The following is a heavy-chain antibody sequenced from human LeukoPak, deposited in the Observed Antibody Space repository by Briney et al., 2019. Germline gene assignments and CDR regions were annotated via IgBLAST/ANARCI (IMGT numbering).Heavy chain of an antibody. Sequence: GGSLRLSCAASGFTFSSYAMSWVRQAPGKGLEWVSLISASGDRTYYAGSVKGRFTNSRDTSRNTLTLQMNSLRAEDTAVYYCAKGIYDYALDYWGQGTLVTVSS. V-gene: IGHV3-23*01. CDR2: ISASGDRT. D-gene: IGHD4/OR15-4a*01. CDR3: AKGIYDYALDY. CDR1: GFTFSSYA. J-gene: IGHJ4*02.